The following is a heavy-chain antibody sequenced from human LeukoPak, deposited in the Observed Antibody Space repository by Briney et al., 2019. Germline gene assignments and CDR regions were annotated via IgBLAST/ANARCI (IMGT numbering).Heavy chain of an antibody. V-gene: IGHV3-21*01. J-gene: IGHJ6*03. D-gene: IGHD2-15*01. CDR3: ARDLPMEVGTPMDV. CDR2: ISSSSSYI. Sequence: PGGSLRLSCAASGFTFSSYSMNWVRQAPGKGLEWVSSISSSSSYIYYADSVKGRFTISRDNAKNSLYLQMNSLRAEDTAVYYCARDLPMEVGTPMDVWGKGTTVTVSS. CDR1: GFTFSSYS.